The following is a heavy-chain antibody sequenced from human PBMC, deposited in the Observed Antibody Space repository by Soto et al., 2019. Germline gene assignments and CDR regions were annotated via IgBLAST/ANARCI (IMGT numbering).Heavy chain of an antibody. CDR2: IIPIFGTA. D-gene: IGHD3-10*01. CDR3: AREPMVRGVISNNWFDP. CDR1: GGTFSSYA. V-gene: IGHV1-69*12. Sequence: QVQLVQSGAEVKKPGSSVKVSCKASGGTFSSYAISWVRQAPGQGLEWMGGIIPIFGTANYAQKFQGRVTITADESTSTAYMELSSLRSEDTAVYYCAREPMVRGVISNNWFDPWGQGTLVTVSS. J-gene: IGHJ5*02.